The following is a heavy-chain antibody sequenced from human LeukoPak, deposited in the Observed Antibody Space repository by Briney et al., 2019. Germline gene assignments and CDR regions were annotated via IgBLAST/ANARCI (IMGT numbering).Heavy chain of an antibody. CDR2: INHSGST. CDR3: ARDLIRDYAFDI. V-gene: IGHV4-34*01. CDR1: GGSFSGYY. Sequence: SETLSLTCAVYGGSFSGYYWSWIRQPPGKGLEWIGEINHSGSTNYNPSLKSRVTISVDTSKNQFSLKLSSVTAADTAVYYCARDLIRDYAFDIWGQGTMVTVSS. J-gene: IGHJ3*02. D-gene: IGHD3-16*01.